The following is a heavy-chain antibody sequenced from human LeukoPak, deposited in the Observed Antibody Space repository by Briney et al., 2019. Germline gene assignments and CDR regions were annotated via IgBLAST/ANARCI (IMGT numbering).Heavy chain of an antibody. V-gene: IGHV4-59*01. CDR2: IYYSGST. CDR1: AGSISSYY. D-gene: IGHD6-19*01. J-gene: IGHJ2*01. Sequence: PSQTLSLTCTVSAGSISSYYWSWIRQPPGKGLESLGYIYYSGSTNYNPSLKSRVTISVDTSKNQFSLKLSSVTAADTAVYYCARVYSSGWYADWYFDLWGRGTLVTVSS. CDR3: ARVYSSGWYADWYFDL.